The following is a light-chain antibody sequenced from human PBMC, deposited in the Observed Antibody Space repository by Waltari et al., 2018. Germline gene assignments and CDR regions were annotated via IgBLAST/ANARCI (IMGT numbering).Light chain of an antibody. Sequence: EIVLTQSPGTASLSPGGRVTLSCRASQTVSSSSLAWYQQKPGPPPMLVIYRASRTATGIPNRCSGSGSVTDFSLTISRLDHEDFVLYYCQQHGTLPATFGQGTKVEIK. CDR2: RAS. CDR1: QTVSSSS. V-gene: IGKV3-20*01. J-gene: IGKJ1*01. CDR3: QQHGTLPAT.